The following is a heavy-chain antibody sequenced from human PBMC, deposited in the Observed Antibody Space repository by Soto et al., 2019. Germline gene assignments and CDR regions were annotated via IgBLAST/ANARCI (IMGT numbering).Heavy chain of an antibody. CDR1: GFSFSSYG. D-gene: IGHD1-1*01. V-gene: IGHV3-30*03. Sequence: PXGALSLSSAASGFSFSSYGMHWVRQAPGKGLEWVAVISYDGSNKYYADSVKGRFTISRDNSKNTLYLQMNSLRAEDTGVYYCRGTSKMDVWGQGTTVTVHS. J-gene: IGHJ6*01. CDR3: RGTSKMDV. CDR2: ISYDGSNK.